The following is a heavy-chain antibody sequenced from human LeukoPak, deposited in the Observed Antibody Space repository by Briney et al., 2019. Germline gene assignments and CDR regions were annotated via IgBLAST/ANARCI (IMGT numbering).Heavy chain of an antibody. Sequence: SETLSLTCAVSGGSISSGGYSWSWIRQPPGKGLEWIGYIYHSGSTYYNPSLKSRVTISVDRSKNQFSLKLSSVTAEDTAVYYCARGPQYNWNDERYFDYWGQGTLVTVSS. D-gene: IGHD1-1*01. CDR3: ARGPQYNWNDERYFDY. J-gene: IGHJ4*02. CDR1: GGSISSGGYS. V-gene: IGHV4-30-2*01. CDR2: IYHSGST.